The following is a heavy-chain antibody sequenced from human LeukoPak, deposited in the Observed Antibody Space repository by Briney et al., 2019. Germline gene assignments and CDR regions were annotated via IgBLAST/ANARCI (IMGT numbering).Heavy chain of an antibody. CDR2: ISNDGNYI. CDR1: GFTFRIYS. CDR3: AKDLTGYSSGWYGD. Sequence: GGSLRLSCAASGFTFRIYSMNWVRQAPGKGLEWVSSISNDGNYIYYADSVKGRFTISRDNSKNTLYLQMNSLRAEDTAVYYCAKDLTGYSSGWYGDWGQGTLVTVSS. J-gene: IGHJ4*02. V-gene: IGHV3-21*04. D-gene: IGHD6-19*01.